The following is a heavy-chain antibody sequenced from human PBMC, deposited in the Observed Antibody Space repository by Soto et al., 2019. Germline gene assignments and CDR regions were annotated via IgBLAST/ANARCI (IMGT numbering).Heavy chain of an antibody. J-gene: IGHJ6*02. Sequence: ASVKVSCKASGYTFTSYDINWVRQATGQGLEWMGWMNPNSGNTGYAQKFQGRVTMTRNTSISTAYMELSSLRSEDTAVYYCAGRPSPHYGMEVWGQGTTVTVSS. CDR2: MNPNSGNT. CDR3: AGRPSPHYGMEV. V-gene: IGHV1-8*01. CDR1: GYTFTSYD.